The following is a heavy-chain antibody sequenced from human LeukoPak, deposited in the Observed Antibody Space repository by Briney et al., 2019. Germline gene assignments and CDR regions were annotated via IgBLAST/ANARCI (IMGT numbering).Heavy chain of an antibody. Sequence: GASVKVSCTASGYTFTCYYMHWVRQAPGQGLEWMGRINPNSGGTNYAQKFQGRVTMTRDTSISTAYMELSRLRSDDTAVYYCARDLRFVGATSGFDYWGQGTLVTVSS. J-gene: IGHJ4*02. CDR3: ARDLRFVGATSGFDY. D-gene: IGHD1-26*01. CDR2: INPNSGGT. CDR1: GYTFTCYY. V-gene: IGHV1-2*06.